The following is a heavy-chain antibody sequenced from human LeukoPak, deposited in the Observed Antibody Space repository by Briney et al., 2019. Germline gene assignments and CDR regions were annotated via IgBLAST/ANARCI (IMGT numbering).Heavy chain of an antibody. D-gene: IGHD3-9*01. Sequence: ASVKVSCKASGYTFTGYYMHWVRQAPGQGLEWMGWINPNSGGTNYAQKFQGRVTMTRDTSISTAYMELSRLRSDDTAVYYRARVESGYDILTGYSKYYFDYWGQGTLVTVSS. V-gene: IGHV1-2*02. CDR3: ARVESGYDILTGYSKYYFDY. J-gene: IGHJ4*02. CDR2: INPNSGGT. CDR1: GYTFTGYY.